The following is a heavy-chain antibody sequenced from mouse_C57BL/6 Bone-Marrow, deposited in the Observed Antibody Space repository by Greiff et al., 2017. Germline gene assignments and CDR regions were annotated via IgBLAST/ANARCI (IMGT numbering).Heavy chain of an antibody. J-gene: IGHJ3*01. Sequence: EVQLQQSGAELVRPGASVKLSCTASGFNIKDYYMHWVKQRPEQGLEWIGRIDPGDGDTEYAPKFQGKATMTADKSSNTAYLQLSSRTSEATAVYYCTTPCTTVVATRAYWGQGTLVTVSA. CDR2: IDPGDGDT. CDR3: TTPCTTVVATRAY. V-gene: IGHV14-1*01. CDR1: GFNIKDYY. D-gene: IGHD1-1*01.